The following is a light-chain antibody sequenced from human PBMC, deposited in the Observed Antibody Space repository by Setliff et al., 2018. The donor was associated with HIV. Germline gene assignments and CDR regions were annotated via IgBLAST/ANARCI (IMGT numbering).Light chain of an antibody. CDR3: SSYSTSGTL. Sequence: QSVLTQPASVSGSPGQSITISCTGTSSDVGGYDYVSWYLQHPRKAPKLIIFAVTNRPSGVSSRFSGSKSGNTASLTISGLQAEDEADYYCSSYSTSGTLFGAGTKVTVL. CDR1: SSDVGGYDY. V-gene: IGLV2-14*01. CDR2: AVT. J-gene: IGLJ1*01.